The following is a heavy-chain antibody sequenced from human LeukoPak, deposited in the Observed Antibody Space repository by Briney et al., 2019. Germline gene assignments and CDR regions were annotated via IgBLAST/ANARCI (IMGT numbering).Heavy chain of an antibody. Sequence: PGRSLRLSCAASGFTFSSCGMHWVRQAPGKGLEWVAVISYDGSNKYYADSVKGRFTISRDNSKNTLYLQMNSLRAEDTAVYYCAKGTAMFALDYWGQGTLVTVSS. CDR3: AKGTAMFALDY. J-gene: IGHJ4*02. D-gene: IGHD3-10*02. CDR2: ISYDGSNK. CDR1: GFTFSSCG. V-gene: IGHV3-30*18.